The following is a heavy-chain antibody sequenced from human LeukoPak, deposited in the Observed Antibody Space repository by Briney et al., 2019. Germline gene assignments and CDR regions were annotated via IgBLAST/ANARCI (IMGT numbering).Heavy chain of an antibody. CDR1: GGTFSSYA. D-gene: IGHD1-26*01. CDR2: IIPIFGTA. Sequence: SVKVSCKASGGTFSSYAISWVRQAPGQGLEWMGGIIPIFGTANYAQKFQGRVTMTEDTSTDTAYMELSSLRSEDTAVYYCATETVELRVCWGQGTLVTVSS. CDR3: ATETVELRVC. J-gene: IGHJ4*02. V-gene: IGHV1-69*06.